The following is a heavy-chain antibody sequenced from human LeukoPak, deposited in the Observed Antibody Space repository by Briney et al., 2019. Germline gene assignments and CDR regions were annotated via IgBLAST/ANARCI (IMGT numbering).Heavy chain of an antibody. CDR1: GFTFSSYA. V-gene: IGHV3-30-3*02. Sequence: LGGSLRLSCAASGFTFSSYAMHWVRQAPGKGLEWVAVISYDGSNKYYADSVKGRFTISRDNSKNAVYLHMNSLRPDDTAVYYCAKEIRPNDYWGQGTLVTVSS. D-gene: IGHD4-17*01. CDR3: AKEIRPNDY. CDR2: ISYDGSNK. J-gene: IGHJ4*02.